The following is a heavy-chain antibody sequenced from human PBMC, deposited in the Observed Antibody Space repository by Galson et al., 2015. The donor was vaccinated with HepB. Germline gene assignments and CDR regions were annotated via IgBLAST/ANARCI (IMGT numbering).Heavy chain of an antibody. J-gene: IGHJ5*02. CDR1: GFTFSSYG. CDR3: ARNGGYSRAWFDP. V-gene: IGHV3-33*01. CDR2: VWYDGSNI. Sequence: SLRLSCAASGFTFSSYGMHWVRQAPGKGLEWVAVVWYDGSNIYYADSVEGRFTISRDNPKNTLYLQMNSLRAEDTAVYYCARNGGYSRAWFDPWGQGTLVAVSS. D-gene: IGHD5-12*01.